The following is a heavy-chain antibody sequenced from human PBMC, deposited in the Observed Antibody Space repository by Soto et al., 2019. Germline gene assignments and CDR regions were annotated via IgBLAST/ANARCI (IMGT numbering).Heavy chain of an antibody. CDR3: AKGPAYTASSAWFDP. CDR1: GFTSSSYV. J-gene: IGHJ5*02. Sequence: GGSLRLSCAASGFTSSSYVMSWVRQAPGKGLEWVSTISGGGDTTYYADSVKGRFTISRDNSKNTLYLQMNSLRAEDTAVYYCAKGPAYTASSAWFDPWGQGTLVTVSS. V-gene: IGHV3-23*01. D-gene: IGHD3-16*01. CDR2: ISGGGDTT.